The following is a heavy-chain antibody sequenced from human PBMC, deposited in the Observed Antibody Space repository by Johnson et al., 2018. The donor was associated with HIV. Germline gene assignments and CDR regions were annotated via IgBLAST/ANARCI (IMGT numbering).Heavy chain of an antibody. J-gene: IGHJ3*02. CDR3: AKSTQANILRESGPYGAFDI. CDR1: EFTFSSYD. CDR2: ISGSGGST. Sequence: VQLVESGGGVVQPGGSLRLSCAASEFTFSSYDMHWVRQATGKGLEWVSAISGSGGSTYYADSVKGRFTISRDNSKNTLYLQMNSLRAEDTAVYYCAKSTQANILRESGPYGAFDIWGQGTMVTVSS. D-gene: IGHD3-10*01. V-gene: IGHV3-23*04.